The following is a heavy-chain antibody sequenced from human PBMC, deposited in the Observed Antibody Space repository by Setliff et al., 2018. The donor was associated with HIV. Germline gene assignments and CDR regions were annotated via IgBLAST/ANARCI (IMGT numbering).Heavy chain of an antibody. V-gene: IGHV4-34*01. CDR1: GGSFSVYY. J-gene: IGHJ6*03. CDR3: ESGETLLPGYSDRWEYFYMDV. D-gene: IGHD5-12*01. Sequence: PSETLSLTCAVYGGSFSVYYWSWIRQSPGKGLEWIGAINQSGSTHYNPPLKSRATISVETSKTQFSLRLNSGTAADTAVYYGESGETLLPGYSDRWEYFYMDVWGKGTTVTVSS. CDR2: INQSGST.